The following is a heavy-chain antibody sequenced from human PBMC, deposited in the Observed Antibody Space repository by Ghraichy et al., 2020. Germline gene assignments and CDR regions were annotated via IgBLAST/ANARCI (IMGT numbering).Heavy chain of an antibody. D-gene: IGHD6-19*01. Sequence: GGSLRLSCAASGFTFSTYWMSWVRQAPGKGLEWVANIKQDGSDKYYVDSVKGRFTISRDNAKNSLYLQMISLRAEDTAVYYCARESRIEVVGLADYWGQGTLVTVSS. CDR2: IKQDGSDK. CDR1: GFTFSTYW. V-gene: IGHV3-7*03. CDR3: ARESRIEVVGLADY. J-gene: IGHJ4*02.